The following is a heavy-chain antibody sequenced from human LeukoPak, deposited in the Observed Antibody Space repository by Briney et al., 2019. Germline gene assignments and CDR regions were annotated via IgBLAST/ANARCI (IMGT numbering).Heavy chain of an antibody. Sequence: PSETLSLTCTVSGGSISSYYWNWVRQPAGKGLEWIGQIYTSGSTNYNPSLKSRVTMSVDTSKKPFSLKLTSVTAADTAVYYCARDRGYGDYFDAFDIWGQGTMVTVSS. V-gene: IGHV4-4*07. CDR3: ARDRGYGDYFDAFDI. CDR2: IYTSGST. CDR1: GGSISSYY. J-gene: IGHJ3*02. D-gene: IGHD4-17*01.